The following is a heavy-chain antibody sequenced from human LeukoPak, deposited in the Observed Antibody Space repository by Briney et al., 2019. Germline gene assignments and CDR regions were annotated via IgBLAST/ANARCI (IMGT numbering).Heavy chain of an antibody. J-gene: IGHJ4*02. Sequence: SETLSLTCTVSGGSISTYYWSWIRQPPGKGLEWIGYVYYSGSTNYNPSLKSRVTISADTSKNQFSLRLRSVTAADTAVYYCARDRVVAAAGTFDYWGQGTLVTVSS. CDR1: GGSISTYY. CDR3: ARDRVVAAAGTFDY. V-gene: IGHV4-59*01. CDR2: VYYSGST. D-gene: IGHD6-13*01.